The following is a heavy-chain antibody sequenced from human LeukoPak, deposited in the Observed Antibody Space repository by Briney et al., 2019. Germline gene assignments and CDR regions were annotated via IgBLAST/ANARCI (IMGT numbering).Heavy chain of an antibody. CDR3: ARELDHDYSDFYFDS. CDR1: GFTFSSYA. CDR2: ISGSGGST. J-gene: IGHJ4*02. Sequence: PGGSLRLSCAASGFTFSSYAMSWVRQAPGKGLEWVSAISGSGGSTYYADSVKGRFTISRDDSKNTLYLQMNSLRADDTAVYYCARELDHDYSDFYFDSWGQGTLVTVSS. D-gene: IGHD4-11*01. V-gene: IGHV3-23*01.